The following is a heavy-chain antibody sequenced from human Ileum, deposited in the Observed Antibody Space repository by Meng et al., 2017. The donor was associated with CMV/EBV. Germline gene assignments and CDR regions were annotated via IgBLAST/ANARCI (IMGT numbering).Heavy chain of an antibody. J-gene: IGHJ4*02. CDR3: AKVRDCDSTACHYYFDY. V-gene: IGHV4-34*01. D-gene: IGHD2/OR15-2a*01. CDR1: GGSFSGYY. CDR2: INHSGST. Sequence: SETLSLTCAVYGGSFSGYYWSWIRQPPGKGLEWIGEINHSGSTNYNPSLKSRVTISVDTSKNQFSLKLSSVTAADTAVYYCAKVRDCDSTACHYYFDYWGQGTLVTFSS.